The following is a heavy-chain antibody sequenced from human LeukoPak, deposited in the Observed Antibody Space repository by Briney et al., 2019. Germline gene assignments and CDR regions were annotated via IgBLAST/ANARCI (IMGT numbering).Heavy chain of an antibody. V-gene: IGHV4-31*03. D-gene: IGHD5-24*01. CDR1: GGSISSGGYY. J-gene: IGHJ4*02. CDR2: IYYSGST. Sequence: SETLSLTCTVSGGSISSGGYYWSWIRQHPGKGLEWIGYIYYSGSTCYNPSLKSRVTISVDTSKNQFSLKLSSVTAADTAVYYRARLDGYNQIDYWGQGTLVTVSS. CDR3: ARLDGYNQIDY.